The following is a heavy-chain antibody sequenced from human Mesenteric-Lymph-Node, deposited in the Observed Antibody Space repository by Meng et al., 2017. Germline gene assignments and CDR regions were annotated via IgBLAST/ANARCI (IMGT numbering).Heavy chain of an antibody. D-gene: IGHD3-10*01. J-gene: IGHJ4*02. CDR1: GGSFSGYY. Sequence: SETLSLTCAVYGGSFSGYYWSWIRQPPGNGLEWIGEINHRGSTNYNPSLKSRVTISVDTSKNQFSLKLSSVTAADTAVYYCARGKSVVRGVRPFGYWGQGTLVTVSS. CDR2: INHRGST. V-gene: IGHV4-34*01. CDR3: ARGKSVVRGVRPFGY.